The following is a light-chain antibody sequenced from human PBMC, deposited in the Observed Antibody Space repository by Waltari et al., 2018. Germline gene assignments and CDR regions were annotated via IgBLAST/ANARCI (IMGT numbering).Light chain of an antibody. V-gene: IGLV2-18*02. Sequence: QSALTQPPSVSGSPGQSVTIPCSGTSREFVTYTRSSLYQQPPGTAPKLIIFDLSSRPSGVPDRFSGSKSGSTASLTISGLQAEDEGDYYCSSYTPSGTLVFGGGTKLTVL. CDR2: DLS. J-gene: IGLJ2*01. CDR1: SREFVTYTR. CDR3: SSYTPSGTLV.